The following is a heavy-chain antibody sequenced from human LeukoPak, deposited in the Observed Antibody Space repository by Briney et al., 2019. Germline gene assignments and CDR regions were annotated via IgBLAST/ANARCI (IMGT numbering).Heavy chain of an antibody. V-gene: IGHV3-30*02. CDR3: AKDGPFISGSYPPSGFEY. J-gene: IGHJ4*02. D-gene: IGHD1-26*01. Sequence: GGSLRLSCAASGFTFSSYGMHWVRQAPGKGLEWVAFIRYDGSNKYYADSVKGRFTISRDNSKNTLYPQMNSLRAEDTAVYYCAKDGPFISGSYPPSGFEYWGQGTLVTVSS. CDR2: IRYDGSNK. CDR1: GFTFSSYG.